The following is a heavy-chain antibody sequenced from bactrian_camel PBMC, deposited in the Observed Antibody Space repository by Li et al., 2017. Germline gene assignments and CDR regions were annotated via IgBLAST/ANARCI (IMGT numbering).Heavy chain of an antibody. CDR2: TDRDDST. CDR1: SRYTSSLDC. D-gene: IGHD4*01. V-gene: IGHV3S53*01. J-gene: IGHJ3*01. CDR3: MASMSRAASDYCQHGARKI. Sequence: HVQLVESGGGSVQTGGSLRLSCEASSRYTSSLDCMGWFRQAPGKEREGVAATDRDDSTTYSDSVKGRFIISKDNAKNTLYLQMNSLKPEDTAIYYCMASMSRAASDYCQHGARKIWGQGTLVTVS.